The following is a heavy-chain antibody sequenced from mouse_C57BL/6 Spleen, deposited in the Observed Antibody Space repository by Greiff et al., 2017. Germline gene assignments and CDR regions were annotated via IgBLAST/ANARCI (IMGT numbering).Heavy chain of an antibody. V-gene: IGHV1-62-2*01. CDR3: ARHEDYYSSIPFDY. Sequence: QVQLQQSGAELVKPGASVKLSCKASGYTFTEYTIHWVKQRSGQGLEWIGWFYPGSGSIKYNEKFKDKATFTADKSSSTNYMELSRLKSADSAVYFCARHEDYYSSIPFDYWGQGTTLTVSS. CDR2: FYPGSGSI. CDR1: GYTFTEYT. J-gene: IGHJ2*01. D-gene: IGHD1-1*01.